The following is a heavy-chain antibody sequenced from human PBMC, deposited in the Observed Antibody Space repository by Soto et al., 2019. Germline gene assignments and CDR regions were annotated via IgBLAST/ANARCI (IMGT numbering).Heavy chain of an antibody. CDR3: AILLRSTYGMDV. Sequence: QVQLQEWGPGLVKPSGTLSLTCAVSGGSISSSNWWTWVRQPPGKGLEWIGEIYHSGSTNYNPSLRSRVTISVDKSKNQFSLKVTSVTAADTAVYYCAILLRSTYGMDVWGQGTTVTVSS. CDR2: IYHSGST. CDR1: GGSISSSNW. D-gene: IGHD3-3*01. J-gene: IGHJ6*02. V-gene: IGHV4-4*02.